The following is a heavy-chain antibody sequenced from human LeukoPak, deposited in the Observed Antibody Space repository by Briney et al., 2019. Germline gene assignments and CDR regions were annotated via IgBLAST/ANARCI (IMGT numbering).Heavy chain of an antibody. V-gene: IGHV3-30-3*01. CDR1: GFTFSSYA. CDR2: ISYDGSNK. CDR3: AREGTFGELLPYDY. Sequence: GRSLRLSCAASGFTFSSYAMHWVRQAPGKGLEWVTFISYDGSNKYYADSVKGRFTISRDNSKNTLYLQMNSLRAEDTAIYYCAREGTFGELLPYDYWGQGTLVTVSS. D-gene: IGHD3-10*01. J-gene: IGHJ4*02.